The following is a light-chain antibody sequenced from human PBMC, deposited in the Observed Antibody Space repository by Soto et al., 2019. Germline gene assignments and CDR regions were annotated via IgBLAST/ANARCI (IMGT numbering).Light chain of an antibody. Sequence: DIQMTQSPSTLPASLGDRVTITCRASQSISNWLAWYQHKPGTAPKLLIYHASNLESGVPSRFSGSGSGTDFTLTISSLQPDDFAVYYCQQRSPLTFGGGTKVDI. V-gene: IGKV1-5*01. CDR1: QSISNW. J-gene: IGKJ4*01. CDR3: QQRSPLT. CDR2: HAS.